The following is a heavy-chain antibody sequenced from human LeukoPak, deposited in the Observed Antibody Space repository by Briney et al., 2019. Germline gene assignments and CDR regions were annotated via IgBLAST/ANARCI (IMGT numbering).Heavy chain of an antibody. CDR3: ARAEWELPHY. D-gene: IGHD1-26*01. Sequence: ASVRVSCTASGYTFTSYYMHWVRQAPGQGLEWMGIINPSGGSTSYAQKFQGRVTMTRDTSTSTVYMELSSLRSEDTAVYYCARAEWELPHYWGQGTLVTVSS. V-gene: IGHV1-46*01. CDR1: GYTFTSYY. CDR2: INPSGGST. J-gene: IGHJ4*02.